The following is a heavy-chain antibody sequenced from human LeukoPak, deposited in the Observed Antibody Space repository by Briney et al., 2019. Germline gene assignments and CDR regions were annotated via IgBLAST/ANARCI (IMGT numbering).Heavy chain of an antibody. CDR3: ARDQHVHPGYCSGGSCYSRREEAFDI. Sequence: ASVKVSCKASGGTFSSYAISWVRQAPGQGLEWMGGIIPIFGTANYAQKFQGRVTITADKSTGTAYMELSSLRSEDTAVYYCARDQHVHPGYCSGGSCYSRREEAFDIWGQGTMVTVSS. CDR2: IIPIFGTA. CDR1: GGTFSSYA. V-gene: IGHV1-69*06. J-gene: IGHJ3*02. D-gene: IGHD2-15*01.